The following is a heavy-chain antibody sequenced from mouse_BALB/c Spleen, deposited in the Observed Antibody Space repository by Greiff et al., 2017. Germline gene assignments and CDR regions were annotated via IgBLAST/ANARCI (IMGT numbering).Heavy chain of an antibody. D-gene: IGHD1-1*01. Sequence: EVQLVESGPGLVKPSQSLSLTCTVTGYSITSDYAWNWIRQFPGNKLEWMGYISYSGSTSYNPSLKSRISITRDTSKNQFFLQLNSVTTEDTATYYCARSGYYGSWGFAYWGQGTLVTVSA. J-gene: IGHJ3*01. V-gene: IGHV3-2*02. CDR3: ARSGYYGSWGFAY. CDR1: GYSITSDYA. CDR2: ISYSGST.